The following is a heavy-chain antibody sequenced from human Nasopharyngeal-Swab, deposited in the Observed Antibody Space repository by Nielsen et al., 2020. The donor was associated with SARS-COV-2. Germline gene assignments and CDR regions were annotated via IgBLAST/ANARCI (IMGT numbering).Heavy chain of an antibody. D-gene: IGHD6-13*01. CDR2: ISAYNGNT. Sequence: ASVKVSCKASGYTFTSYGISWVRQAPGQGLEWMGWISAYNGNTNYAQKLQGRVTMTTDTSTSTAYMELRSLRSDDTAVYYCARTGPIAAAGLYWFDPWGQGTLVTVSS. J-gene: IGHJ5*02. CDR1: GYTFTSYG. V-gene: IGHV1-18*01. CDR3: ARTGPIAAAGLYWFDP.